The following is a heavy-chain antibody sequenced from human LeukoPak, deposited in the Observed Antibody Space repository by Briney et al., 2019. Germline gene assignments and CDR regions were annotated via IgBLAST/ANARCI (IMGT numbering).Heavy chain of an antibody. D-gene: IGHD5-24*01. J-gene: IGHJ4*02. Sequence: GGSLRLSCAGSGFTFSSYGMSWVRQAPGKGLEWVSAIRGTGTSTYYADSVKGRFTISRDNSKNTLCLQMNSLRAEDTAAYYCARGLTRRDGYNLGYWGQGTLVTVSS. V-gene: IGHV3-23*01. CDR1: GFTFSSYG. CDR3: ARGLTRRDGYNLGY. CDR2: IRGTGTST.